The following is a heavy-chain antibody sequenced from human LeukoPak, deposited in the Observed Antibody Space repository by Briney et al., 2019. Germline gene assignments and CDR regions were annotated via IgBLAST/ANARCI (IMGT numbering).Heavy chain of an antibody. V-gene: IGHV4-30-2*01. CDR1: GGSISSGGYS. CDR3: ARVLIIPMVRGVIPDAFDI. Sequence: TLSLTCAVSGGSISSGGYSWSWIRQPPEKGLEWIGYIYHSGSTYYYPSLKSRVTISVDRSKNQFSLKLSSVTAADTAVYYCARVLIIPMVRGVIPDAFDIWGQGTMVTVSS. CDR2: IYHSGST. J-gene: IGHJ3*02. D-gene: IGHD3-10*01.